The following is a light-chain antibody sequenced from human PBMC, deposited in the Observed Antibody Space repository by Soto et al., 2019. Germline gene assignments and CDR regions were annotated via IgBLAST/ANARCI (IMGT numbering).Light chain of an antibody. Sequence: DIQMTQSPSSLSASMGDRVTITCRASQSISTYLNWYQQKLGEAPKLLIYAASSLQSGVPLRFNGSGSGTDFTLTINSLQPEDFATYYCQQSSSAPRSFVGGTRVEIK. J-gene: IGKJ4*01. CDR1: QSISTY. CDR2: AAS. CDR3: QQSSSAPRS. V-gene: IGKV1-39*01.